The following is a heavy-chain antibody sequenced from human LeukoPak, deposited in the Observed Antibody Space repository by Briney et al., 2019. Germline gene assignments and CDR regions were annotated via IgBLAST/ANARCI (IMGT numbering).Heavy chain of an antibody. D-gene: IGHD3-3*01. J-gene: IGHJ6*03. CDR1: GGSFSGYY. CDR2: INHSGST. Sequence: SETLSLTCAVYGGSFSGYYWSWIRQPPGKGLEWIGEINHSGSTNYNPSLKSRVTISVDTSKNQFSLKLSSVTAADTAVYYCARVVLWDVFWSGCSAAMDVWGKGTTVTVSS. V-gene: IGHV4-34*01. CDR3: ARVVLWDVFWSGCSAAMDV.